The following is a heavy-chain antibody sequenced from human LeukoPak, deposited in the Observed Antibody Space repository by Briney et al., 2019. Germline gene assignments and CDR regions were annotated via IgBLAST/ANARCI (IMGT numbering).Heavy chain of an antibody. CDR1: SDSISLSFYY. V-gene: IGHV4-39*07. Sequence: PSETLSLTCTVSSDSISLSFYYWGWIPQPPGKELEWIVSVYYSGTTSYNPSLKRLITISMAMAKNPFSLRLRSVTAADTAMYYCARGTLYRGWSYYLDFWGQGSQVTVSS. J-gene: IGHJ4*02. CDR2: VYYSGTT. D-gene: IGHD6-19*01. CDR3: ARGTLYRGWSYYLDF.